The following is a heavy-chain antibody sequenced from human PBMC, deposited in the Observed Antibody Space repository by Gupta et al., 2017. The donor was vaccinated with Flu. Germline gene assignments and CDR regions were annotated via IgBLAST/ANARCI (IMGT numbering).Heavy chain of an antibody. CDR2: ISWDKFII. Sequence: EEQLVESGGGYAQPDRSLRLSCAASGFNVDGYAMHWVRPPPGKGLECVSYISWDKFIIGYADSVKGRFTISRDNAKNSLNLQMNSLRAEDTALYYCVKDKRDKVAPYDAFDLWGQGTMVTVSS. CDR3: VKDKRDKVAPYDAFDL. CDR1: GFNVDGYA. D-gene: IGHD2-15*01. V-gene: IGHV3-9*01. J-gene: IGHJ3*01.